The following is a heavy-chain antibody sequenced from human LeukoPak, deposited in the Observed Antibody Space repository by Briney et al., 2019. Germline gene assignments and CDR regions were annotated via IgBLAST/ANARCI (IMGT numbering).Heavy chain of an antibody. D-gene: IGHD5-18*01. CDR3: ARDRDTGRKWYVY. CDR2: ISYDGSNK. CDR1: GFTFSSYA. Sequence: GGSLRLSCAASGFTFSSYAMSWVRQAPGKGLEWVAVISYDGSNKYYADSVKGRFTISRDNSKNTLYLQMNSLRAEDTAVYYCARDRDTGRKWYVYWGQGTLVTVSS. V-gene: IGHV3-30-3*01. J-gene: IGHJ4*02.